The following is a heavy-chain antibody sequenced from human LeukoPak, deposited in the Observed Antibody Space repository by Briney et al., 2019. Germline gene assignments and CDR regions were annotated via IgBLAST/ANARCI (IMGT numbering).Heavy chain of an antibody. D-gene: IGHD5-18*01. J-gene: IGHJ4*02. Sequence: SETLSLTCTVSGGSISSYYWSWIRQPPGKGLEWIGYIYYSGSTNYNPSLKSRVTISVDTSKNQFSLKLSSVTAADTAVYYCARGYTATLYYFDYWGQGTLVTVSS. CDR2: IYYSGST. V-gene: IGHV4-59*08. CDR1: GGSISSYY. CDR3: ARGYTATLYYFDY.